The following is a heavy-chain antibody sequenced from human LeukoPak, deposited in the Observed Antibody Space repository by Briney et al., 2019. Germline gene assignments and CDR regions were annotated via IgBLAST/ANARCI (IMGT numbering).Heavy chain of an antibody. D-gene: IGHD4-11*01. J-gene: IGHJ4*02. CDR1: GFTFSSYG. CDR3: ARDHQYTYTNNGDY. CDR2: IWFDGSNQ. V-gene: IGHV3-33*01. Sequence: GGSLRLSCAASGFTFSSYGLHWFRQAPGKGLEWVAVIWFDGSNQFYADSVKGRFTISRDNSKNTLYLQMNSLRAEDTAVYYCARDHQYTYTNNGDYWGQGTLVTVSS.